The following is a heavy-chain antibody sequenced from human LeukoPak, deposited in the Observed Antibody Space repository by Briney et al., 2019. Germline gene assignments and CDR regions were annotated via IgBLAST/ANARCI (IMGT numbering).Heavy chain of an antibody. CDR2: YSGDT. V-gene: IGHV4-39*01. J-gene: IGHJ4*02. Sequence: SETLSLTCGVSGGSISSSGDYCGWIRQPPGKGLEWIGSYSGDTYYNPSLKSRVTISVDTSKNQLSLKLRSVTAADTAVYYCTRRRPFEYGSSWSFDYWGQGTLVTVSS. D-gene: IGHD6-13*01. CDR3: TRRRPFEYGSSWSFDY. CDR1: GGSISSSGDY.